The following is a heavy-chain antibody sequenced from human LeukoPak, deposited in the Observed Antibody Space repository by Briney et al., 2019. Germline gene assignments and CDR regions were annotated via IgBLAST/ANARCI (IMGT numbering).Heavy chain of an antibody. V-gene: IGHV3-48*03. J-gene: IGHJ4*02. D-gene: IGHD6-19*01. CDR1: GFTFSNYE. CDR2: IRGSGDTI. Sequence: GGSLRLSCSASGFTFSNYEMNWVRQAPGKGLEWISYIRGSGDTIYYADSVKGRFTISRDNSKNSLYLQMNSLRSDDTALYYCARESESSGWYDYWGQGTLVTVSS. CDR3: ARESESSGWYDY.